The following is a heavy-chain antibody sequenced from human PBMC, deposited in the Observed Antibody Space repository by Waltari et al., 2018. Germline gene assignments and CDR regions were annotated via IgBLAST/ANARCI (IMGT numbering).Heavy chain of an antibody. CDR2: IYYSGST. CDR1: GGSISSSSYY. J-gene: IGHJ4*02. D-gene: IGHD6-19*01. V-gene: IGHV4-39*07. CDR3: ARGEWLVRSGYYFDY. Sequence: QVQLQESGPGLVKPSQTLSLTCTVSGGSISSSSYYWGWIRQPPGKGLEWIGSIYYSGSTYYNPSLKSRVTISVDTSKNQFSLKLSSVTAADTAVYYCARGEWLVRSGYYFDYWGQGTLVTVSS.